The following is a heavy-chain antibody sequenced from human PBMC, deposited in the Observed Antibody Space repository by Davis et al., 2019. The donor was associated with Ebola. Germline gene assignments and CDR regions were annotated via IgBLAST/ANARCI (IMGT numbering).Heavy chain of an antibody. D-gene: IGHD3-3*01. CDR3: ARDGEQLRFLEWSPNWFDP. J-gene: IGHJ5*02. CDR2: INPSGGST. CDR1: GYTFTSYY. V-gene: IGHV1-46*01. Sequence: ASVKVSCKASGYTFTSYYMHWVRQAPGQGLEWMGIINPSGGSTSYAQKFQGRVTITADKSTSTAYMELSSLRSEDTAVYYCARDGEQLRFLEWSPNWFDPWGQGTLVTVSS.